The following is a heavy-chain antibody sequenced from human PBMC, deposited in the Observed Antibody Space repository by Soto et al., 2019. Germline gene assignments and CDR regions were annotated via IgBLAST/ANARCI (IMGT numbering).Heavy chain of an antibody. Sequence: EVQLVESGGGLVQPGGSLRLSCAASGFTFSIYWMSWVRQAPGKGLEWVANIKQDASEKYYVDSVKGRFTISRDNARSSLYLQMNSLRAEDTGVYCCASTASLDYWGQGTLVTVSS. D-gene: IGHD2-21*02. CDR3: ASTASLDY. V-gene: IGHV3-7*01. CDR1: GFTFSIYW. CDR2: IKQDASEK. J-gene: IGHJ4*02.